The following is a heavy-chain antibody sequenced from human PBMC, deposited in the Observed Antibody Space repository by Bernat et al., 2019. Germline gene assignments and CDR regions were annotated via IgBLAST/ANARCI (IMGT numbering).Heavy chain of an antibody. J-gene: IGHJ5*02. V-gene: IGHV1-18*01. Sequence: QVQLVQSGAEVKKPGASVKVSCKASGYTFTSYGISWLRQAPGQGLEWMGWISAYNGNTNYAQKLQGRVTITTDKSTTTAYRELRSLRSDDTAVYYCASALTGTDENWFDPWGQGTLVTVSS. CDR3: ASALTGTDENWFDP. CDR1: GYTFTSYG. CDR2: ISAYNGNT. D-gene: IGHD1-1*01.